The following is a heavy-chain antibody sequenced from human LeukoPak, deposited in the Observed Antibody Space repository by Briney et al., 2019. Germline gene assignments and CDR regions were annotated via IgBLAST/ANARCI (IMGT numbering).Heavy chain of an antibody. Sequence: SETLSLTCTVSGGSISSYYWSWIRQPPGKGLEWIGYIYYIGSTNYNPSLKSRVTISVDTSKNQFSLKLSSVTAADTAVYYCARMGEGSSSWYYYYYYMDVWGKGTTVTISS. CDR1: GGSISSYY. V-gene: IGHV4-59*12. J-gene: IGHJ6*03. D-gene: IGHD6-13*01. CDR2: IYYIGST. CDR3: ARMGEGSSSWYYYYYYMDV.